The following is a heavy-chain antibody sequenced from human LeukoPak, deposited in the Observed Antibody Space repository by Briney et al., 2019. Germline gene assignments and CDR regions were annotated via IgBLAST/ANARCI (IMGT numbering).Heavy chain of an antibody. Sequence: GRSLRLSCAASGFTFSSHGMHWVRQAPGKGLEWVAVIWYDGSNKYYADSVKGRFTISRDNSKNTLYLQMNSLRAEDTAVYYCARDAYDSSGYRDYYGMDVWGQGTTVTVSS. CDR3: ARDAYDSSGYRDYYGMDV. D-gene: IGHD3-22*01. CDR2: IWYDGSNK. J-gene: IGHJ6*02. V-gene: IGHV3-33*01. CDR1: GFTFSSHG.